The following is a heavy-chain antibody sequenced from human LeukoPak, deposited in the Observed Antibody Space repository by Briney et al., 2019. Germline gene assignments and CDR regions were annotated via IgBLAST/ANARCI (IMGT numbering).Heavy chain of an antibody. J-gene: IGHJ5*02. CDR1: GGSISSYY. D-gene: IGHD2-2*01. Sequence: SETPSLTCTVSGGSISSYYWSCIRQPAGKGLEWIGRIYTSGSTNYNPSLKSRVTMSVDTSKNQFSLKLSSVTAADTAVYYCARDFRYCSSTSCYDWFDPWGQGTLVTVSS. CDR2: IYTSGST. V-gene: IGHV4-4*07. CDR3: ARDFRYCSSTSCYDWFDP.